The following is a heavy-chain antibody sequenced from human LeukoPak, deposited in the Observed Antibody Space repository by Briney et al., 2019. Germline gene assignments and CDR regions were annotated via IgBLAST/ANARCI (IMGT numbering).Heavy chain of an antibody. CDR1: GFTFDDYG. Sequence: RPGGSLRLSCAASGFTFDDYGMSWVRQAPGKGLEWVSGINWNGGSTGYADSVKGRFTISRDNAKNSLYLQMNSLRAEDTALYYCARHGGRSGYYYYYMDVWGKGTTVAVSS. D-gene: IGHD3-10*01. V-gene: IGHV3-20*04. CDR3: ARHGGRSGYYYYYMDV. J-gene: IGHJ6*03. CDR2: INWNGGST.